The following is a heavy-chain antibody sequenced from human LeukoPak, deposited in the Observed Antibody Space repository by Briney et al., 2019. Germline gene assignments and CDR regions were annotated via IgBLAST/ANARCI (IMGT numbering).Heavy chain of an antibody. Sequence: SETLSLTCTVSGGSISSGTYYWSWIRQPSGKGLEWIGRIYTSGSTSYNPSLKSRVTISVDTSKNQFSLKLSSVTAADTAVYYCAREQYMPAAAPLDAFDIWGRGTMVTVSS. CDR1: GGSISSGTYY. V-gene: IGHV4-61*02. CDR2: IYTSGST. CDR3: AREQYMPAAAPLDAFDI. J-gene: IGHJ3*02. D-gene: IGHD6-25*01.